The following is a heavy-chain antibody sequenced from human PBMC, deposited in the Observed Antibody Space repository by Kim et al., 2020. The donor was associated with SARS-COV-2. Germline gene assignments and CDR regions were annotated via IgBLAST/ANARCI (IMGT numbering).Heavy chain of an antibody. CDR2: IYSGGST. CDR1: GFTVSSNY. Sequence: GGSLRLSCAASGFTVSSNYMSWVRQAPGKGLEWVSVIYSGGSTYYADSVKGRFTISRDNSKNTLYLQMNSLRAEDTAVYYCARPNPYYYGSGSYADYYYYYGMDVWGQGTTVTVSS. V-gene: IGHV3-53*01. CDR3: ARPNPYYYGSGSYADYYYYYGMDV. D-gene: IGHD3-10*01. J-gene: IGHJ6*02.